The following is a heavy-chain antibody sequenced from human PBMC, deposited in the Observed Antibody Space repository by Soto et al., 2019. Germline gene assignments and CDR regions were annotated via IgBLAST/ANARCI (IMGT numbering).Heavy chain of an antibody. CDR2: IYHSGST. CDR3: ARVRNCSGGSCYPIDY. D-gene: IGHD2-15*01. J-gene: IGHJ4*02. Sequence: SETLSLTCAVSGGSISSGGYSWSWIRQPPGKGLEWIGYIYHSGSTYYNPSLKSRVTISVDRSKNQFSLKLSSVTAADTAVYYCARVRNCSGGSCYPIDYWGQGTLVTVSS. CDR1: GGSISSGGYS. V-gene: IGHV4-30-2*01.